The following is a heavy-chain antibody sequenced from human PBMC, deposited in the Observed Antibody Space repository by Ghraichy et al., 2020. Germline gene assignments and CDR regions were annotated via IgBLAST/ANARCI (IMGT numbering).Heavy chain of an antibody. CDR3: ARVAIPSFGMDV. J-gene: IGHJ6*02. V-gene: IGHV3-30-3*01. CDR1: GFAFSSYG. Sequence: GGSLRLSCAASGFAFSSYGMHWVRQAPGKGLEWVAVISNDGSKKYDADSVKGRFTISRDNSKNTLYLQMNSLRAEDTAVYYCARVAIPSFGMDVWGLGTTVTVSS. D-gene: IGHD2-21*01. CDR2: ISNDGSKK.